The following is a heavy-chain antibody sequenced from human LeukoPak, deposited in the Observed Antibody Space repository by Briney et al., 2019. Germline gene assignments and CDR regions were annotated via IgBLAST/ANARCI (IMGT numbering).Heavy chain of an antibody. CDR3: ARVRAAAEGTTFDY. J-gene: IGHJ4*02. D-gene: IGHD6-13*01. V-gene: IGHV3-48*01. CDR2: ISRDSSVI. Sequence: VGSLRLSCAASGFTFSGYSMNWVRQAPGTGREWVSYISRDSSVIYYADSVKGRFTISRDNAKNSLYLQMNSLRAEDTAVFYCARVRAAAEGTTFDYWGQGTLVTVSS. CDR1: GFTFSGYS.